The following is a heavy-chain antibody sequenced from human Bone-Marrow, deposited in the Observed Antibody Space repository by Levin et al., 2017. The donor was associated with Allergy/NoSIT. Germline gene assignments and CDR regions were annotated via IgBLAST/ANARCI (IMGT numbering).Heavy chain of an antibody. Sequence: AGGSLRLSCAASGFTFSRYWMSWVRQAPGKGLQWVATTKEDESEKYYVDSVKGRFTISKDNAKNSLFLEMNSLRVEDTAVYYCAKYDCSSGTCQLSPWGQGTLVTVSS. J-gene: IGHJ5*02. D-gene: IGHD2-2*01. CDR2: TKEDESEK. CDR1: GFTFSRYW. V-gene: IGHV3-7*01. CDR3: AKYDCSSGTCQLSP.